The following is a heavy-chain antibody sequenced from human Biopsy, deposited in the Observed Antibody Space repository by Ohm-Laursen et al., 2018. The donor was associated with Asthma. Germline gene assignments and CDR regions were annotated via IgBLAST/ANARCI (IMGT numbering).Heavy chain of an antibody. J-gene: IGHJ4*02. CDR1: GGTFNTYV. CDR2: INSVFGTT. D-gene: IGHD2-2*01. V-gene: IGHV1-69*13. Sequence: SVKVSCKSLGGTFNTYVIGWARQAAGHGLEWMGGINSVFGTTTYTQKFQDRVTITADDSTSTVYMELSSLRSEDTAVYYCARKAGSCISRTCYSSHFWGQGTLVTVSS. CDR3: ARKAGSCISRTCYSSHF.